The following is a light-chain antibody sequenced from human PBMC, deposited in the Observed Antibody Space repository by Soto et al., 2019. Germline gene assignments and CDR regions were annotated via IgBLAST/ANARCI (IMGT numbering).Light chain of an antibody. CDR1: SSDVGAYNS. J-gene: IGLJ1*01. CDR3: CSSASESSYD. CDR2: KGT. V-gene: IGLV2-23*01. Sequence: QSVLAQPASVSGSPGQSITISCTGTSSDVGAYNSVSWYQQHPHRAPQVIIYKGTQRPSGVSNRFSGSTSGNAASLTISALQADDEADYFCCSSASESSYDFRNGTKVTV.